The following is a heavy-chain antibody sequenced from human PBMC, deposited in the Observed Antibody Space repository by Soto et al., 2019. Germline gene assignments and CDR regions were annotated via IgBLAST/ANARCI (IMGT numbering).Heavy chain of an antibody. J-gene: IGHJ4*02. CDR3: AKVPAVAAAGRDY. D-gene: IGHD6-13*01. CDR1: GFTFSSYG. CDR2: ISYDGSNK. Sequence: GGSLRLSCAASGFTFSSYGMHWVRQAPGKGLEWVAVISYDGSNKYYADSVEGRFTISRDNSKNTLYLQMNSLRAEDTAVYYCAKVPAVAAAGRDYWGQGTLVTVSS. V-gene: IGHV3-30*18.